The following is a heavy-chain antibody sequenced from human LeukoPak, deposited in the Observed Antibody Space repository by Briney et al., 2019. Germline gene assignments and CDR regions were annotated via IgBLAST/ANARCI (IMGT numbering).Heavy chain of an antibody. CDR1: GGTLSSYA. V-gene: IGHV1-69*04. J-gene: IGHJ4*02. CDR2: IIPILGIA. CDR3: ARGFLVGYGLNY. D-gene: IGHD5-18*01. Sequence: ASVKVSCKASGGTLSSYAISWVRQAPGQGLEWMGRIIPILGIANYAQKFQGRVTITADKSTSTAYMELSSLRSEDTAVYYCARGFLVGYGLNYWGQGTLVTVSS.